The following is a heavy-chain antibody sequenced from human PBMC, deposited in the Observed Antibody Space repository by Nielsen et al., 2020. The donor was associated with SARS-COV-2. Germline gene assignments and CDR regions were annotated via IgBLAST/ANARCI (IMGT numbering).Heavy chain of an antibody. CDR3: TLGGTIYYYYGMDV. Sequence: GGSLRLSCAASGFTFSNAWMSWVRQAPGKGLEWVGRIKSKTDGGTTDYAAPVKGRFTISRDDSKNTLYLQMNSLKTEDTAVYYCTLGGTIYYYYGMDVWGQGTTGTVSS. CDR1: GFTFSNAW. V-gene: IGHV3-15*01. J-gene: IGHJ6*02. CDR2: IKSKTDGGTT. D-gene: IGHD1-14*01.